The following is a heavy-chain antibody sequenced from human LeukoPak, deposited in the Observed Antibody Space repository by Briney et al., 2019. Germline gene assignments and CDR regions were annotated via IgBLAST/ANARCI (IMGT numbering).Heavy chain of an antibody. J-gene: IGHJ4*02. CDR3: ARALRTGQGDYVPVL. D-gene: IGHD4-17*01. V-gene: IGHV5-51*01. CDR2: IYPGDSET. CDR1: GYKFTNYW. Sequence: GESLKISCKASGYKFTNYWIGWVRQMPGKGLEWMTIIYPGDSETRYSPSFQGQVTISADKSIGTMYLQWSSLKASDTAMYYCARALRTGQGDYVPVLWGQGTLVIVSS.